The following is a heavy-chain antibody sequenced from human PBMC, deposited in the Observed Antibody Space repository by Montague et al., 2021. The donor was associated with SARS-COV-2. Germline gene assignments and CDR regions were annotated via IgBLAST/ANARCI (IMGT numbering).Heavy chain of an antibody. CDR1: GFIFSDYY. D-gene: IGHD5-12*01. CDR3: ARDQGGYGTFDI. Sequence: FRSFSCAASGFIFSDYYMTWIRQAPGKGLEWAAHISGSGSKTYYAESVKGRFTISRDTANNSVYLQMKFLEAEDTAVYYCARDQGGYGTFDIWGQGTMVTVSS. CDR2: ISGSGSKT. V-gene: IGHV3-11*01. J-gene: IGHJ3*02.